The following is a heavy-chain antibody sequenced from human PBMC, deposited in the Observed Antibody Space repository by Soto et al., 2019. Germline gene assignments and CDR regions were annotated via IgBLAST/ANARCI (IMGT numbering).Heavy chain of an antibody. J-gene: IGHJ4*02. CDR1: GYTFTSYY. V-gene: IGHV1-46*01. Sequence: ASVKVSCKASGYTFTSYYMHWVRQAPGQGLEWTGIINPSGDSTSYAQKFQGRVTMTRDTSTSTVYMELSSLRSEDTAVYYCARSYYDYVWGSYRSAHFDYWGQGTLVTVS. CDR2: INPSGDST. D-gene: IGHD3-16*02. CDR3: ARSYYDYVWGSYRSAHFDY.